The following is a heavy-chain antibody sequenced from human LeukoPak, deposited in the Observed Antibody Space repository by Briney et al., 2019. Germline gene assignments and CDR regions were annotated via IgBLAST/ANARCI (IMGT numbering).Heavy chain of an antibody. V-gene: IGHV3-66*01. Sequence: GGSLRLSCAASGFTVSSNYMSWVRPAPGKGLEWVSVIYSGGSTYYADSVKGRFTISRDNSKNTLYLQMNSLRAEDTAVYYCARVINSYYYGSGNLLDYWGQGTLVTVSS. CDR3: ARVINSYYYGSGNLLDY. D-gene: IGHD3-10*01. CDR2: IYSGGST. J-gene: IGHJ4*02. CDR1: GFTVSSNY.